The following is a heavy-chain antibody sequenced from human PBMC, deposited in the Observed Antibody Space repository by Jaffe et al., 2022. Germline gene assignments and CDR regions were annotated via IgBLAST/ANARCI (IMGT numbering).Heavy chain of an antibody. Sequence: EVKLVESGGGLVKPGGSLRLSCAASGFTFSKAWMSWVRQAPGKGLEWVGRIKSKADGGTIDYAAPVKGRFTISRDDSKNTLYLLMNSLKTEDAALYYCATDPDIVLVENGRGAFDIWGKGTMVAVSS. CDR3: ATDPDIVLVENGRGAFDI. CDR2: IKSKADGGTI. J-gene: IGHJ3*02. D-gene: IGHD2-8*02. CDR1: GFTFSKAW. V-gene: IGHV3-15*01.